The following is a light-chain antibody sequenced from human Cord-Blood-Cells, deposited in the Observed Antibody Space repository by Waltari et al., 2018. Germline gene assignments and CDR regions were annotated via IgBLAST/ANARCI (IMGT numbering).Light chain of an antibody. CDR3: QQYGSSPWT. CDR1: QRVSSSY. Sequence: EIVLTQSPGTLSSSPGERATLSCRASQRVSSSYLAWYQQKPGQAPRLLIYGSSSRATGIPDRFSGIGSGTDCTLTISRLEPEDFAVYYCQQYGSSPWTFGQGTKVEIK. CDR2: GSS. V-gene: IGKV3-20*01. J-gene: IGKJ1*01.